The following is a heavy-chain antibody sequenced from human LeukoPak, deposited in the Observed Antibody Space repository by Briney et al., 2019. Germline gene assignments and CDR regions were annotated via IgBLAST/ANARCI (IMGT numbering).Heavy chain of an antibody. D-gene: IGHD2-2*01. CDR2: ISHSGST. Sequence: SETLSLTCTVSGYSISSGYYWGWIRQPPGKGLEWIGSISHSGSTYYSPSLKSRVSIFVDTSKNQFSLKLSSVTAADTAVYYCARVGYCSSTSCYYFDYWGQGTLVTVSS. CDR1: GYSISSGYY. J-gene: IGHJ4*02. V-gene: IGHV4-38-2*02. CDR3: ARVGYCSSTSCYYFDY.